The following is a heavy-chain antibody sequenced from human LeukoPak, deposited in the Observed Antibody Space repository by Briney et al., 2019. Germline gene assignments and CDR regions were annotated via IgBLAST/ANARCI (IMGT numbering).Heavy chain of an antibody. CDR3: AGGGADYGDYYGVNWFDP. D-gene: IGHD4-17*01. CDR1: GGSFSGYY. CDR2: INHSGST. Sequence: SETLSLTCAVYGGSFSGYYWSWIRQPPGKGLEWIGEINHSGSTNYNPSLKSRVTISVDTSKNQFSLKLSSVTAADTAVYYCAGGGADYGDYYGVNWFDPWGQGTLVTVSS. J-gene: IGHJ5*02. V-gene: IGHV4-34*01.